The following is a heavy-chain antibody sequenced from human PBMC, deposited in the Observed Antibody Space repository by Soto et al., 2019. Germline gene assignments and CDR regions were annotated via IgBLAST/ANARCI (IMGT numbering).Heavy chain of an antibody. V-gene: IGHV1-2*02. CDR2: INPNSRGT. Sequence: QVQLVQSGAEVKKPGASVKVSCKASGYTFTDYFIHWVRQAPGQGFEWMGWINPNSRGTNYAQRFQGRVTMTRDTSNSTAYMELRGPRSDDSAVYYCARVTLKAGNWFDPWGQGTLVTVSS. J-gene: IGHJ5*02. CDR3: ARVTLKAGNWFDP. CDR1: GYTFTDYF.